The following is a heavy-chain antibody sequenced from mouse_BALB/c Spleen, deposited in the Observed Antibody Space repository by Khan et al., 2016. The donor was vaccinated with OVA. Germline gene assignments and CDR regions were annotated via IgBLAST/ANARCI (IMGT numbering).Heavy chain of an antibody. CDR2: IWSDGST. CDR1: GFSLTNYG. J-gene: IGHJ4*01. Sequence: QVQLKESGPGLVAPSQSLSITCTISGFSLTNYGIHWVRQPPGKGLEWLVMIWSDGSTTYNSALKSRLSISKDNSKSQVFLKMNSLQTDDTAMYYCARQPYYHYNIMDYWGQGTSATVSS. CDR3: ARQPYYHYNIMDY. V-gene: IGHV2-6-1*01. D-gene: IGHD2-10*01.